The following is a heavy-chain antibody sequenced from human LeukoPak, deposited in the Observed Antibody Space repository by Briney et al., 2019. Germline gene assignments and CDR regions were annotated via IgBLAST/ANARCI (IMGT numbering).Heavy chain of an antibody. J-gene: IGHJ4*02. D-gene: IGHD4-17*01. CDR3: ARADDYGDYTTYYFDY. Sequence: GGSLRLSCAASGFTFSSYSMNWVRQAPGKGLEWVSSISSSSYIYYADSVKGRFTISRDNAKNSLYLQMNSLRAEDTAVYYCARADDYGDYTTYYFDYWGQGTLVTVSS. CDR2: ISSSSYI. CDR1: GFTFSSYS. V-gene: IGHV3-21*01.